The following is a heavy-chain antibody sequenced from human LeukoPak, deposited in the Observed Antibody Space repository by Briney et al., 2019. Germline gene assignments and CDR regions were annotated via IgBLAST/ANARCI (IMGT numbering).Heavy chain of an antibody. J-gene: IGHJ4*02. V-gene: IGHV1-18*01. CDR1: GYAFISYG. D-gene: IGHD3-10*01. CDR3: TRDAYGSGKGYFDY. CDR2: ISAYDGNT. Sequence: ASVKVSCKASGYAFISYGFSWVRQAPGQGLEWMGWISAYDGNTKSIDKLQGRVTLTTDTSTNTAYLELRGLRSDDTAVYYCTRDAYGSGKGYFDYWGQGTLVTVSS.